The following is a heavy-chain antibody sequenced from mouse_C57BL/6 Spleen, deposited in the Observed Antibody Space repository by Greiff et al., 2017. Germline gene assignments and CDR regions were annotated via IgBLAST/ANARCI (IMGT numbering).Heavy chain of an antibody. J-gene: IGHJ2*01. D-gene: IGHD1-1*01. Sequence: QVQLQQPGAELVMPGASVKLSCKASGYTFTSYWMHWVKQRPGQGLEWIGDIDPSDSYTNYNQKFKGKSTLTVDKSSSTAYMQLSSLTSEDSAVYYCARWHYGSSYGVDYWGQGTTLTVSS. CDR3: ARWHYGSSYGVDY. V-gene: IGHV1-69*01. CDR1: GYTFTSYW. CDR2: IDPSDSYT.